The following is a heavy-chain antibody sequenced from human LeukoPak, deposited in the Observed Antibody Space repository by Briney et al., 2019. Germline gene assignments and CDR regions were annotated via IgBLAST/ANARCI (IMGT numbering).Heavy chain of an antibody. CDR1: GDRVSRNSAA. D-gene: IGHD1/OR15-1a*01. J-gene: IGHJ4*02. Sequence: SQTLSLTCAISGDRVSRNSAAWNWIRQSPSRGPEWLGRTYYRSKWYHDYAVSVKSRITISPDTSKNQFSLQLNSVTPEDTAVYFCARGNNGWIDYWGQGTLVTVSS. CDR2: TYYRSKWYH. CDR3: ARGNNGWIDY. V-gene: IGHV6-1*01.